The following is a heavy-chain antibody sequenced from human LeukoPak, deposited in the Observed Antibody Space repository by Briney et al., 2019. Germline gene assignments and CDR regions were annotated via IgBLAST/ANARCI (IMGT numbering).Heavy chain of an antibody. CDR1: GFTFSHYG. J-gene: IGHJ1*01. V-gene: IGHV3-33*06. Sequence: PGGSLRLSCAASGFTFSHYGMHWVRQTPGAGLEWVAVIWSDGSDKYYAKSVKDRFTISRDNSKNSLFLQMNSLRAEDTAVYYCAKDAQRGFDYSNSLQNWGQGILVTVSS. CDR3: AKDAQRGFDYSNSLQN. CDR2: IWSDGSDK. D-gene: IGHD4-11*01.